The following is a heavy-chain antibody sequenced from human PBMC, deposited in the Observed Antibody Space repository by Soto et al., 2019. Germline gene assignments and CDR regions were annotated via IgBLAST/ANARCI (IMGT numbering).Heavy chain of an antibody. V-gene: IGHV4-31*03. J-gene: IGHJ4*02. D-gene: IGHD6-19*01. Sequence: SETLSLTCTVSCGSISSGGYYWNWIRQHPGKGLEWIGYTYYSGNTYYNPSLNSRVTISADTSKSQFSLKLSSVTAADTAVYYCARLSSSGWPIEYWGQGTLVTVS. CDR3: ARLSSSGWPIEY. CDR1: CGSISSGGYY. CDR2: TYYSGNT.